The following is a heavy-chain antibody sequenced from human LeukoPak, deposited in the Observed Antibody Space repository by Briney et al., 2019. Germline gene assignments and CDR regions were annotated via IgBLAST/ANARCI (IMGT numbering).Heavy chain of an antibody. CDR1: GFTFNSYA. CDR3: AKDPGYGDYCFDY. J-gene: IGHJ4*02. CDR2: ISGSGGST. V-gene: IGHV3-23*01. D-gene: IGHD4-17*01. Sequence: GGSLRLSCAASGFTFNSYAMSWVPQAPGKGREWVSAISGSGGSTYSADSVKGGFTISRDNFKNTLYLQMNSLRAEATAVYYCAKDPGYGDYCFDYWGQGTLVTVSS.